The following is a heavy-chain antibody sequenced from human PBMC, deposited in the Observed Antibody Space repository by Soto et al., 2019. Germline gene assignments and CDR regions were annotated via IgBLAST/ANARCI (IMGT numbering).Heavy chain of an antibody. V-gene: IGHV1-69*13. CDR1: GGTFSSYA. CDR2: IIPIFGTA. D-gene: IGHD4-17*01. J-gene: IGHJ3*02. Sequence: GASVKVSCKASGGTFSSYAISWVRQAPGQGLEWMGGIIPIFGTANYAQKFQGRVTITADESTSTAYMELSSLRSEDTAVYYCARGRGGHYSDAFDIWGQGTMVTVSS. CDR3: ARGRGGHYSDAFDI.